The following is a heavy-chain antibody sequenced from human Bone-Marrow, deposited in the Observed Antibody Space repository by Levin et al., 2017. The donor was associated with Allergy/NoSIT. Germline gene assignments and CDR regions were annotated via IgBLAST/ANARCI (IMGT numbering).Heavy chain of an antibody. J-gene: IGHJ4*01. CDR1: GFSLSTSGVG. V-gene: IGHV2-5*02. CDR3: AHINPRVVAAIFFG. D-gene: IGHD2-15*01. Sequence: SGPTLVKPTQTLTLTCTFSGFSLSTSGVGVGWIRQPPGKALEWLALIYWDDDKRYSPSLKSRITIIKDTTKNQVVLTMTNMDPVDTATYYGAHINPRVVAAIFFGWGHGTLVTVSS. CDR2: IYWDDDK.